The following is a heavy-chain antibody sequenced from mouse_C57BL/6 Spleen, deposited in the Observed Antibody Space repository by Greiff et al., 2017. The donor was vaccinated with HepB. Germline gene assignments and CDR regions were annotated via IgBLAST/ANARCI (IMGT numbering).Heavy chain of an antibody. D-gene: IGHD2-4*01. J-gene: IGHJ1*03. CDR1: GYSITSDY. V-gene: IGHV3-8*01. CDR3: ARRGDYGYWYFDV. CDR2: ISYSGST. Sequence: EVQGVESGPGLAKPSQTLSLTCSVTGYSITSDYWNWIRKFPGNKLEYMGYISYSGSTYYNPSLKSRITITRDTSKNQYYLQLNSVTTEYTATCYCARRGDYGYWYFDVWGTGTTVTVSS.